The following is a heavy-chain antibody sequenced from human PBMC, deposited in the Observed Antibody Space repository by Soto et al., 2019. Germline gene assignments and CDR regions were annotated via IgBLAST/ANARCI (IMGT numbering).Heavy chain of an antibody. V-gene: IGHV4-39*01. Sequence: PSETLSLTCAVSGDSINSSSYDWGWIRQPPGKGLEWIGSIYYRGNAYYNPSLQTRVTISLDKSKSQLSLKLNSVTAADSAVYFCARLEGLATISYYFDFWGPGALVTVSS. J-gene: IGHJ4*02. CDR3: ARLEGLATISYYFDF. D-gene: IGHD3-9*01. CDR1: GDSINSSSYD. CDR2: IYYRGNA.